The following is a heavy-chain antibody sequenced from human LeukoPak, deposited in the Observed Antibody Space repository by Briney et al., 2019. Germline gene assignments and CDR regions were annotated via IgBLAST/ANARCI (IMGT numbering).Heavy chain of an antibody. V-gene: IGHV1-8*01. CDR2: MNPNSGNT. Sequence: ASVKVSCKASGYTFTSYDINWVRQATGQGLEWMGWMNPNSGNTGYAQKFQGRVTMTRNTSISTAYMELSSLRSEDTAVYYCARAITYGSGSQNNYYGMDVWGQGTTVTVSS. CDR1: GYTFTSYD. J-gene: IGHJ6*02. CDR3: ARAITYGSGSQNNYYGMDV. D-gene: IGHD3-10*01.